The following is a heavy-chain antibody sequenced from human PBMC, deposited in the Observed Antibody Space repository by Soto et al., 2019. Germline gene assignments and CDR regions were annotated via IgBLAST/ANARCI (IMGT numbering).Heavy chain of an antibody. Sequence: SETLSLTCTVSGGSISSGDYYWSWIRQPPGKGLEWIGYIYYSGSTFYNPSLKSRVTISVDPSKNQFSLKLSSVTAADTAVYYCARHHFFCTVGSCYLQAYHYYGLDVWGQGTTVTVSS. D-gene: IGHD2-15*01. J-gene: IGHJ6*02. CDR2: IYYSGST. CDR1: GGSISSGDYY. CDR3: ARHHFFCTVGSCYLQAYHYYGLDV. V-gene: IGHV4-30-4*01.